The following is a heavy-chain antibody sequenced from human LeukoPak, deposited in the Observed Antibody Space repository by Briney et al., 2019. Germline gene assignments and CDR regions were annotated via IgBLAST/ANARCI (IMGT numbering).Heavy chain of an antibody. CDR1: GGSVSSGSYY. CDR3: AAVEEKLVGE. J-gene: IGHJ4*02. CDR2: IYYSGST. V-gene: IGHV4-61*01. Sequence: PSETLSLTCTVSGGSVSSGSYYWSWIRQPPGKGLEWIGYIYYSGSTNYNPSLKSRVTISVDTSKNQFSLKLSSVTAADTAVYYCAAVEEKLVGEWGQGTLVTVSS. D-gene: IGHD6-6*01.